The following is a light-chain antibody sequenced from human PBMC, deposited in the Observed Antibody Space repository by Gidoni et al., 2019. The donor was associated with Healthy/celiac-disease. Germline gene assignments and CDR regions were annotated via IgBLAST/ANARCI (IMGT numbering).Light chain of an antibody. CDR3: QQYNNWPYT. J-gene: IGKJ2*01. Sequence: EIGMRQSPATLSVSPGERATLSCRASQSVSSNLAWYQQKPGQAPRLLIYGASTRATGIPARFSGSGSGTEFTLTISSLQSEDFAVYYCQQYNNWPYTFGQGTKLEIK. CDR2: GAS. CDR1: QSVSSN. V-gene: IGKV3-15*01.